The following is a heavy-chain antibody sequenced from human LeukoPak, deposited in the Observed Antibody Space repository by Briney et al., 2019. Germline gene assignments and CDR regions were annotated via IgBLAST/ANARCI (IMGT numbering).Heavy chain of an antibody. V-gene: IGHV4-38-2*02. Sequence: KPSETLSLTCTVSGHSISTDYYWGWIRQSPGKGLEWIGSVYHGGSTYHNPSIRSRVTISVDTSKNQFFLSLSSVTATDTAVYYCARVHSWSGPDYWGQGTLVTVSS. CDR1: GHSISTDYY. CDR3: ARVHSWSGPDY. D-gene: IGHD3-3*02. J-gene: IGHJ4*02. CDR2: VYHGGST.